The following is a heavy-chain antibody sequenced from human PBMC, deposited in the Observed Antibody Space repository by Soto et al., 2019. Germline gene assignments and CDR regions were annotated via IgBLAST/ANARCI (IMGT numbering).Heavy chain of an antibody. D-gene: IGHD2-2*01. CDR1: GANIMGYC. Sequence: PSETMCLTWRVAGANIMGYCWSWIRQPPGRGLEWIGYFYYSGATNYNPSLKSRVTMSADTSKNQFSLKLSSVTAADTAIYYCASVSRAQIVVQWGQGTLVTVSS. CDR3: ASVSRAQIVVQ. J-gene: IGHJ4*02. CDR2: FYYSGAT. V-gene: IGHV4-59*01.